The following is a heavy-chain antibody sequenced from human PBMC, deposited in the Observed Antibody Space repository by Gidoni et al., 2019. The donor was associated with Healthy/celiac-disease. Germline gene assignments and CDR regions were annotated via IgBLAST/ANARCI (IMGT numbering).Heavy chain of an antibody. Sequence: QLQLQESGPGLVKPAETLSLTCTVAGGSISSSSYYWGWIRQPPGKGLEWIGSIYYSGSPYYNPSLKSRVTISVDTSKNQFSLKLSSVTAADTAVYYCARHARDFWSGYELDYWGQGTLVTVSS. CDR1: GGSISSSSYY. CDR3: ARHARDFWSGYELDY. J-gene: IGHJ4*02. CDR2: IYYSGSP. D-gene: IGHD3-3*01. V-gene: IGHV4-39*01.